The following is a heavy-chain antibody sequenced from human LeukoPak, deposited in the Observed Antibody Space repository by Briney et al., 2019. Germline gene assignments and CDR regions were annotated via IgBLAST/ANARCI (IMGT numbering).Heavy chain of an antibody. CDR3: VRHDGRGGATMGAFDS. J-gene: IGHJ5*01. CDR2: IYYGQTI. CDR1: AASISSSSHH. Sequence: SETLSLTCTISAASISSSSHHWGWIRQSPGKGLEWIGSIYYGQTIYYNRSLNSRVTISVVTSKDQFTLQLNSVTAADTAVYYCVRHDGRGGATMGAFDSWGQGSLVTVSS. D-gene: IGHD4/OR15-4a*01. V-gene: IGHV4-39*01.